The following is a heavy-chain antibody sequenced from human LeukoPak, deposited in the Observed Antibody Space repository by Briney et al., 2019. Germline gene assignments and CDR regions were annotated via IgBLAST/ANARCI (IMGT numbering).Heavy chain of an antibody. CDR1: GFTFDDFA. Sequence: GGSLRLSCVASGFTFDDFAMHWVRQAPGKGLEWVSGISWNSGRVGYVDSVKGRFTISRDNAKNSLYLQMNSLRAEDTALYYCAKGIGVVIIRAYFDYWGQGTLVTVSS. J-gene: IGHJ4*02. CDR3: AKGIGVVIIRAYFDY. CDR2: ISWNSGRV. D-gene: IGHD3-3*01. V-gene: IGHV3-9*01.